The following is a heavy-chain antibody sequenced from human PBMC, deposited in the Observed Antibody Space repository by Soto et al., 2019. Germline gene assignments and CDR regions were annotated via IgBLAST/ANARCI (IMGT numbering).Heavy chain of an antibody. CDR3: ARGLSFRGDFDV. CDR2: IYHAGSP. CDR1: GGSIRSSSW. V-gene: IGHV4-4*02. J-gene: IGHJ3*01. Sequence: HLQESGPGLVTPSGTLSLTCDVSGGSIRSSSWWTWVRQSPGKGLEWIGEIYHAGSPNYNPSFQSRVTILADKSKNHFSLRLTSVTAADTAIYYCARGLSFRGDFDVWGQGTTVTVAS. D-gene: IGHD2-21*02.